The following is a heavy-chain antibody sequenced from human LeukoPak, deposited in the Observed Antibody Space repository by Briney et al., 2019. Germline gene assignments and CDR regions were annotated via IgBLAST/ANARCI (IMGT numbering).Heavy chain of an antibody. V-gene: IGHV4-30-2*01. CDR3: ARANYDYVWGSYRYGGKNIDY. CDR1: GGSISSGGYS. CDR2: INHSGST. J-gene: IGHJ4*02. Sequence: PSETLSLTCDVSGGSISSGGYSWSWIRQPPGKGLEWIGEINHSGSTNYNPSLKSRVTISVDTSKDQFSLKLSSVTAADTAVYYCARANYDYVWGSYRYGGKNIDYWGQGTLVTVSS. D-gene: IGHD3-16*02.